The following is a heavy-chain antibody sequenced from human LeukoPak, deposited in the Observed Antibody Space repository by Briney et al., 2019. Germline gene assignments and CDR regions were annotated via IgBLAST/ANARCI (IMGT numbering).Heavy chain of an antibody. D-gene: IGHD2-2*01. CDR1: GFTFSSYG. V-gene: IGHV3-30*18. Sequence: PGRSLRLSCAASGFTFSSYGMHWVRQAPGKGLEWVAVISYDGSNKYYADSVKGRFTISRDNSKNTLYLQMNSLRAEDTAVYYCAKDLRGYCSSTSCHYGMDVWGQGTTVTVSS. J-gene: IGHJ6*02. CDR2: ISYDGSNK. CDR3: AKDLRGYCSSTSCHYGMDV.